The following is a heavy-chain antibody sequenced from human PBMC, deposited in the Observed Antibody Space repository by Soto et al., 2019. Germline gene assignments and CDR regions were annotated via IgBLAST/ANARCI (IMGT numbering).Heavy chain of an antibody. D-gene: IGHD3-10*01. Sequence: QVQLMQSGAGLTKPGASVKVSCETSGYAFTIYGLSWVRQAPGQGLEWMGWIVADSGNTIYAQKFQGRVTMYRDTSTNTAYMELRSLTSDDSALYYCARVAGYGSGSRRFEFWGQGTLVSVSS. CDR2: IVADSGNT. CDR3: ARVAGYGSGSRRFEF. V-gene: IGHV1-18*01. CDR1: GYAFTIYG. J-gene: IGHJ4*02.